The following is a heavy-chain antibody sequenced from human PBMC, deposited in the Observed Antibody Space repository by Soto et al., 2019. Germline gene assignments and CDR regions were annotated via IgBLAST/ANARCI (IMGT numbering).Heavy chain of an antibody. CDR1: GGTFSSYA. V-gene: IGHV1-69*13. D-gene: IGHD3-9*01. CDR3: AREKILTGYYFYFDY. CDR2: IIPIFGTA. J-gene: IGHJ4*02. Sequence: ASVKVSCKASGGTFSSYAISWVRQAPGQGLEWMGGIIPIFGTANYAQKFQGRVTITADESTSTAYMELSSLRSEDTAVYYCAREKILTGYYFYFDYWGQGTLVTVSS.